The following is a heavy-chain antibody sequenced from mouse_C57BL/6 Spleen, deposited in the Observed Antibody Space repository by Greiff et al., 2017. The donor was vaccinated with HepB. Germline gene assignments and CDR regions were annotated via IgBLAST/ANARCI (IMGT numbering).Heavy chain of an antibody. Sequence: QVQLKESGPGLAQPSQSLSITCTVSGFSLTSYGVHWVRQSPGKGLEWLGVIWSGGSTDYNAAFISRLSISKDNSKSQVFFKMNSLQADDTAIYYCARRATTVVDWFAYWGQGTLVTVSA. D-gene: IGHD1-1*01. CDR3: ARRATTVVDWFAY. J-gene: IGHJ3*01. CDR1: GFSLTSYG. CDR2: IWSGGST. V-gene: IGHV2-2*01.